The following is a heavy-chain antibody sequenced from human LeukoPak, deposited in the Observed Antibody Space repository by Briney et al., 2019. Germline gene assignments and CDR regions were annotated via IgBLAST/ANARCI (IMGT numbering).Heavy chain of an antibody. J-gene: IGHJ4*02. Sequence: ASVKVSCKASGYTFTGYYMHWVRQASGQGLEWMGRINPNSGGTNYAQKFQGRVTMTRDTSISTAYMELSRLRSDDTAVYYCARDRRGYSYGYYFDYWGQGTLVTVSS. CDR1: GYTFTGYY. V-gene: IGHV1-2*06. CDR2: INPNSGGT. D-gene: IGHD5-18*01. CDR3: ARDRRGYSYGYYFDY.